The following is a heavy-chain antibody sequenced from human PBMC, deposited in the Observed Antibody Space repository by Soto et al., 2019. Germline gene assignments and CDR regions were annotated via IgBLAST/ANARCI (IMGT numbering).Heavy chain of an antibody. Sequence: GESLKISCKGSGYSFTSYWIGWVRQMPGKGLEWMGIIYPGDSDTRYSPSFQGQVTISADKSISTAYLQWSSLKASDTAMYYRARLGFRIAWAAKYGMDVWGQGTTVTVSS. CDR3: ARLGFRIAWAAKYGMDV. CDR2: IYPGDSDT. V-gene: IGHV5-51*01. D-gene: IGHD6-13*01. J-gene: IGHJ6*02. CDR1: GYSFTSYW.